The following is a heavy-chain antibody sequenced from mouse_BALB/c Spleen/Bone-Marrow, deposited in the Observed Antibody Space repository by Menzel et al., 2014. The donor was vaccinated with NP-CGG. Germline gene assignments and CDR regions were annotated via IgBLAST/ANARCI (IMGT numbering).Heavy chain of an antibody. V-gene: IGHV14-3*02. J-gene: IGHJ2*01. CDR3: TRDYYGIFDY. CDR1: GFNIKDTY. D-gene: IGHD1-2*01. CDR2: IDPANGST. Sequence: EVQHQESGAELVKPGASVKLSCTASGFNIKDTYMHWLKQRPEQGLTWIGRIDPANGSTKYDPRFQGKATITADTSSNTAYLQLSNMTSEDTAVYYCTRDYYGIFDYWGQGTTRTVPS.